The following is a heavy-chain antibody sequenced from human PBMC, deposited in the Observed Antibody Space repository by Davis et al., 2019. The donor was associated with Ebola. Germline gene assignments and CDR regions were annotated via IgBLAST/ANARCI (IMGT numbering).Heavy chain of an antibody. CDR2: IIPIFGTA. Sequence: AASVKVSCKASAGTFSSYAISWVRQAPGQGLEWMGGIIPIFGTANYAQKFQGRVTITADESTSTAYMELSSLRSEDTAVYYCASDYGDYGEGHFDYWGQGTLVTVSS. V-gene: IGHV1-69*13. D-gene: IGHD4-17*01. J-gene: IGHJ4*02. CDR3: ASDYGDYGEGHFDY. CDR1: AGTFSSYA.